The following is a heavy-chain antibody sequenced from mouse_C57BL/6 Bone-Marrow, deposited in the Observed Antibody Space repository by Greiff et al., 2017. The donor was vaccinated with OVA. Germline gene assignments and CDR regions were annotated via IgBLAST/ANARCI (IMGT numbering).Heavy chain of an antibody. V-gene: IGHV1-85*01. CDR3: ARAYYYGSRNWYFDV. J-gene: IGHJ1*03. CDR1: GYTFTSYD. D-gene: IGHD1-1*01. CDR2: IYPRDGST. Sequence: QVQLQQSGPELVKPGASVKLSCKASGYTFTSYDINWVKQRPGQGLEWIGWIYPRDGSTKYNEKFKGKATLTVDTSSSTAYMELHSLTSADSAVYFCARAYYYGSRNWYFDVWGTGTTVTVSS.